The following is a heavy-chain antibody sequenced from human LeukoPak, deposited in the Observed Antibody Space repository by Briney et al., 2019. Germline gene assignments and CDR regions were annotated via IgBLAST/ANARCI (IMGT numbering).Heavy chain of an antibody. CDR1: GFTVSSYG. CDR2: FSATDGSA. D-gene: IGHD6-13*01. V-gene: IGHV3-23*01. CDR3: AKARIAAAGTGAFDV. Sequence: GGSLRLSCAASGFTVSSYGMTWVRQAPGKGLEWVSAFSATDGSAQYAGSVKGRFTISRDNSENSLYLQMDSLRDEDTAVYYCAKARIAAAGTGAFDVWGQGTMVTVSS. J-gene: IGHJ3*01.